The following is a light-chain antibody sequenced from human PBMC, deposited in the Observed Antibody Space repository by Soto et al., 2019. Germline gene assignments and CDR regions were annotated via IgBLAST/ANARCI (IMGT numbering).Light chain of an antibody. J-gene: IGLJ1*01. CDR3: SSWTSGATYV. V-gene: IGLV2-14*03. Sequence: QSALTQPACVSGSPGQSITISCAGTSSDVGAYNYVSWYQHHPGKAPKLMIYDVNNRPSGDSNRFSGSKSGNTASLTISGLQAEDEADYYCSSWTSGATYVFGSGTKLTVL. CDR1: SSDVGAYNY. CDR2: DVN.